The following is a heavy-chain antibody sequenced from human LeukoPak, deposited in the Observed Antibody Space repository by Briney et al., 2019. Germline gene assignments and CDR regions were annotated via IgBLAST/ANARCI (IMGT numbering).Heavy chain of an antibody. CDR3: ARDWARCGAGCYSRADAFDI. CDR2: IGGSSGDT. V-gene: IGHV3-23*01. CDR1: GFTFSSYW. J-gene: IGHJ3*02. D-gene: IGHD2-21*02. Sequence: TGGSLRLSCAASGFTFSSYWMHWVRQAPGKGLEWVSAIGGSSGDTFYANSVKGRFTISRDNSKNTLYLQMNSLEVEDTAIYYCARDWARCGAGCYSRADAFDIWGQGTMVTVSS.